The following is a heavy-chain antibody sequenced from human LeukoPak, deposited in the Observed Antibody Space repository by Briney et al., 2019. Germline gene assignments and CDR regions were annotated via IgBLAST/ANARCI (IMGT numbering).Heavy chain of an antibody. CDR1: GGSISSYY. V-gene: IGHV4-4*07. J-gene: IGHJ4*02. Sequence: TSETLSPTCTVSGGSISSYYWSWIRQPAGKGLEWIGRIYTSGSTNYNPSLKSRVTMSVDTSKNQFSLKLSSVTAADTAVYYCASSSVEKPLDYWGQGTLVTVSS. CDR3: ASSSVEKPLDY. CDR2: IYTSGST. D-gene: IGHD6-13*01.